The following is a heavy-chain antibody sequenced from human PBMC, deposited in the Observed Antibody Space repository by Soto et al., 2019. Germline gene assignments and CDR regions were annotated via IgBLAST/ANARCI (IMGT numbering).Heavy chain of an antibody. J-gene: IGHJ5*02. CDR1: GGSFSGHH. CDR2: IIHSGDT. CDR3: ARVPDR. V-gene: IGHV4-34*12. Sequence: SETLSLTCAVYGGSFSGHHWSWIRQPPGEGLEWIGEIIHSGDTNYNPSLKSRVTISVDRSKNQFSLKLSSVTAADTAVYYCARVPDRWGQGTLVTVSS. D-gene: IGHD2-2*01.